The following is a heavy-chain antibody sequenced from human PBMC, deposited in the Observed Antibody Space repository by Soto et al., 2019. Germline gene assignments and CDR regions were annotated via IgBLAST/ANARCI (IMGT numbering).Heavy chain of an antibody. J-gene: IGHJ5*02. D-gene: IGHD3-3*01. Sequence: SETLSLTCAVYGGSFSGYYWSWIRQPPGKGLEWIGEINHSGSTNYNPSLKSRVTISVDTSKNQFSLKLSSVTAADTAVYYCARRRGFWSGYQFDPWGQGTLVTVSS. CDR3: ARRRGFWSGYQFDP. CDR1: GGSFSGYY. CDR2: INHSGST. V-gene: IGHV4-34*01.